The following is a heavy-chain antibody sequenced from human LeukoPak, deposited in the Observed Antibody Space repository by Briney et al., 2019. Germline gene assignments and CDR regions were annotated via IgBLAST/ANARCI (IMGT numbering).Heavy chain of an antibody. CDR3: AVGIIAAAGTLDY. V-gene: IGHV3-48*01. J-gene: IGHJ4*02. CDR2: ISSSSSTI. D-gene: IGHD6-13*01. Sequence: GGSLRLSCAASGFTFSSYSMSWVRQAPGKGLEWVSYISSSSSTIYYADSVKGRFTISRDNAKNSLYLQMNSLRAEDTAVYYCAVGIIAAAGTLDYWGQGTLVTVSS. CDR1: GFTFSSYS.